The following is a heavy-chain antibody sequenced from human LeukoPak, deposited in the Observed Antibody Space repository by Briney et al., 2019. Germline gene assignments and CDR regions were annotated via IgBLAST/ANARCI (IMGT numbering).Heavy chain of an antibody. CDR2: IHPSGST. CDR1: GDSISSYY. CDR3: ARGVTILGEDY. Sequence: SSETLSLTCTVSGDSISSYYWSWIRQPAGKGLEWIGRIHPSGSTNYNPSLKSRVTLSVDTSKNQFSLKLSSVTAADTAVYYCARGVTILGEDYWGQGTLVTVSS. D-gene: IGHD3-10*02. V-gene: IGHV4-4*07. J-gene: IGHJ4*02.